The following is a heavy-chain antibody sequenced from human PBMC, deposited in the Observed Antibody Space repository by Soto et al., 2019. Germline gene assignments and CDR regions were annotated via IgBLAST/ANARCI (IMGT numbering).Heavy chain of an antibody. V-gene: IGHV3-21*01. Sequence: PGGSLRLSCAASGFTFSSYSMNWVRQAPGKGLEWVSSISSSSSYIYYADSVKGRFTISRGNAKNSLYLQMNSLRAEDTAVYYCARDPPSGSYGPFDYWGKGTLVTVSS. CDR2: ISSSSSYI. CDR1: GFTFSSYS. D-gene: IGHD1-26*01. J-gene: IGHJ4*02. CDR3: ARDPPSGSYGPFDY.